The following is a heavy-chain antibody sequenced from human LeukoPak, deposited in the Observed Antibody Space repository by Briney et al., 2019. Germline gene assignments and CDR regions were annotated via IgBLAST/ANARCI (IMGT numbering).Heavy chain of an antibody. CDR3: AKDSSSWEF. D-gene: IGHD6-13*01. V-gene: IGHV3-23*01. Sequence: GGSLRLSCAASGFTFSSNAMTWVRQAPGKGLEWVSGISGSGGSTYYTDSVKGRFTISRDNSKNTLYLQMNGLRAEDTAVYYCAKDSSSWEFWGQGTLVTGSS. CDR1: GFTFSSNA. J-gene: IGHJ4*02. CDR2: ISGSGGST.